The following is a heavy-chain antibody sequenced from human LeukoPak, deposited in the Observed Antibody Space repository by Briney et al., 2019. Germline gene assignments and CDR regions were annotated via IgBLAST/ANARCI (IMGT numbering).Heavy chain of an antibody. CDR1: GFTFSSYW. CDR3: TRPYSYGFWGAFDI. V-gene: IGHV3-74*01. Sequence: PGGSLRLSCAASGFTFSSYWMHWVRQAPGKGLVWVSRINTDGSSTTYADSVKGRFTISRDDAKNTLYLQMNSLRGEDTAVYYYTRPYSYGFWGAFDIWGQGTMVTVSS. D-gene: IGHD5-18*01. CDR2: INTDGSST. J-gene: IGHJ3*02.